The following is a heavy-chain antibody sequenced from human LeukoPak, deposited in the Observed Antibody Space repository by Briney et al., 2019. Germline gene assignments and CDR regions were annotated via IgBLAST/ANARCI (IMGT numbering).Heavy chain of an antibody. V-gene: IGHV2-70*01. CDR3: AAISGCYSNRWNYFGY. CDR2: IDWDDDK. D-gene: IGHD6-13*01. Sequence: SGPALPQPTQTLTLTRTFSGFSLSTSGMCVSWIRQPPGKALEWLALIDWDDDKYYSTSLKTRLTISKDTSKNQVVLTMTNTVPVETATDYCAAISGCYSNRWNYFGYWGQGTLVTVSS. CDR1: GFSLSTSGMC. J-gene: IGHJ4*02.